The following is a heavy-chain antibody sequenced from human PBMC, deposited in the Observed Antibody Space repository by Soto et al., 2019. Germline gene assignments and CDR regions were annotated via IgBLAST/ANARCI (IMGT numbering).Heavy chain of an antibody. J-gene: IGHJ4*02. V-gene: IGHV3-23*01. CDR2: ISGSGGST. Sequence: GGSLRLSCAASGFTFSSYAMSWVRQAPGKGLEWVSAISGSGGSTYYADSVKGRFTISRDNSKNTLYLQMNSLRAEDTAVYYCANIMVGLGYCSSTSCYEEDYFDYWGQGTLVTVSS. CDR3: ANIMVGLGYCSSTSCYEEDYFDY. D-gene: IGHD2-2*01. CDR1: GFTFSSYA.